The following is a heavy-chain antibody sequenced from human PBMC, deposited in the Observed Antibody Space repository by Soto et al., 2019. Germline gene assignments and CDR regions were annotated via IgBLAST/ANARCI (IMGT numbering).Heavy chain of an antibody. Sequence: ASVKVSCKASGYTFTGYYMHWVRQAPGQGLEWMGWINPNSGGTNYAQKFQGWVTMTRDTSISTAYMELSRLRSEDTAVYYCARLVDCSGGSCYPDAFDIWGQGTMVTVSS. D-gene: IGHD2-15*01. V-gene: IGHV1-2*04. CDR2: INPNSGGT. CDR1: GYTFTGYY. CDR3: ARLVDCSGGSCYPDAFDI. J-gene: IGHJ3*02.